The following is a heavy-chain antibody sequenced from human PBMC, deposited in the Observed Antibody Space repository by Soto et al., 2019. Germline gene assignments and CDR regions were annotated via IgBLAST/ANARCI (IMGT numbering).Heavy chain of an antibody. D-gene: IGHD6-13*01. J-gene: IGHJ6*02. CDR3: ARHRRYTSSSSDYYYYYGMDV. CDR1: GGSISSSSYY. V-gene: IGHV4-39*01. CDR2: IYYSGST. Sequence: PSETLSLTCTVSGGSISSSSYYWGWIRQPPGKGLEWIGSIYYSGSTYYNPSLKSRVTISVDTSKNQFSLKLSSVTAADTAVYYCARHRRYTSSSSDYYYYYGMDVWGQGTTVTVSS.